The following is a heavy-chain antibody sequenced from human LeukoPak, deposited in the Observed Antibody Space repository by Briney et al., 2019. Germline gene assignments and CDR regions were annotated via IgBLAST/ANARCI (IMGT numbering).Heavy chain of an antibody. J-gene: IGHJ4*02. D-gene: IGHD1-26*01. CDR2: ISSSSSTI. CDR3: ARVGSYGRELRYFDY. V-gene: IGHV3-48*01. Sequence: PGGSLRLSCAASGFTFSSYSMNWVRQAPGKGLEWVSYISSSSSTIYYADSVKGRFTISRDNAKNSLYLQMNSLRAEDTAVYYCARVGSYGRELRYFDYWGQGTLVTVSS. CDR1: GFTFSSYS.